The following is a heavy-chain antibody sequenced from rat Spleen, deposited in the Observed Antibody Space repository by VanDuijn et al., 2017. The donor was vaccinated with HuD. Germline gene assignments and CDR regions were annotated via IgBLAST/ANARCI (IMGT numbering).Heavy chain of an antibody. Sequence: EVQLVESGGGLVQPGRSLKLSCAASGFTFNNYGMSWVRQAPTKGLEWVASISPSGVTYYRDSVKGRFTISRDNAKITLYLQMNSLRSEDTATYYCARQRGPSWFAYWGQGTLVTVSS. CDR1: GFTFNNYG. CDR2: ISPSGVT. CDR3: ARQRGPSWFAY. D-gene: IGHD3-1*01. J-gene: IGHJ3*01. V-gene: IGHV5-29*01.